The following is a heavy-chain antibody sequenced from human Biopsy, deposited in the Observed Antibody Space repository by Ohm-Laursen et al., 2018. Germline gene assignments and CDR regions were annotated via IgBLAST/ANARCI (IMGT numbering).Heavy chain of an antibody. CDR3: AREAIGYQLPCDD. CDR1: TGTFDSYG. CDR2: IIPILRTT. J-gene: IGHJ4*02. Sequence: SVKVSCKTSTGTFDSYGVTWVRQAPGQGLKWMGRIIPILRTTTYAPKFQGRVTFTADKSSSTAYLELSSLTSEDTAMFYCAREAIGYQLPCDDWGQGTLVTVSS. D-gene: IGHD2-15*01. V-gene: IGHV1-69*04.